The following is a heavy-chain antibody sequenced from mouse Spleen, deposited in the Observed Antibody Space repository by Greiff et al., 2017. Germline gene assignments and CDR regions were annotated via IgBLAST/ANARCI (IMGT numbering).Heavy chain of an antibody. CDR1: GFTFSSYA. CDR3: ARHLGRGAMDY. V-gene: IGHV5-9*04. D-gene: IGHD4-1*01. J-gene: IGHJ4*01. CDR2: ISSGGGNT. Sequence: EVKLVESGGGLVKLGGSLKLSCAASGFTFSSYAMSWVRQTPEKRLEWVATISSGGGNTYYPDSVKGRFTISRDNAKNTLYLQMSSLKSEDTAMYYCARHLGRGAMDYWGQGTSVTVSS.